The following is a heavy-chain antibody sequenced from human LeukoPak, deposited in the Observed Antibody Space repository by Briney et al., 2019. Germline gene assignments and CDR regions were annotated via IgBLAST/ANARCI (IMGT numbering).Heavy chain of an antibody. D-gene: IGHD6-13*01. CDR2: ISGGGATS. V-gene: IGHV3-23*01. Sequence: GGSLRLSCAASGFTFSTYAMSWVREAPGKGLEWVSAISGGGATSYYADSVEGRFTISRDNFKNTLYLQMNSLRAGDTAVYYCAKDGSSGIAATADAFDIWGQGTMVTVCS. CDR3: AKDGSSGIAATADAFDI. J-gene: IGHJ3*02. CDR1: GFTFSTYA.